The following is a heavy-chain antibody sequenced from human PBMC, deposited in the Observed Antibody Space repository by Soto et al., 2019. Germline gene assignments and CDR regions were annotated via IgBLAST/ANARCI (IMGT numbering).Heavy chain of an antibody. CDR1: GFTFSSYS. V-gene: IGHV3-48*02. D-gene: IGHD5-18*01. CDR2: ISSSISTM. J-gene: IGHJ4*02. Sequence: EVQLVESGGGLVQPGGSLGLSCAASGFTFSSYSMNWGRQPPGKGREWLSYISSSISTMHYADSVKGRFTISRDNAKYSRYLQINSLNDEDTAVYYCAREVRDTAVADFAYWGQETLVTVYS. CDR3: AREVRDTAVADFAY.